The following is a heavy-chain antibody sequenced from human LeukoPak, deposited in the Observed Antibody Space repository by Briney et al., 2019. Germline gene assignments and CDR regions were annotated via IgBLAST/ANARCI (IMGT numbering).Heavy chain of an antibody. D-gene: IGHD4-17*01. CDR3: ARSPLHGDSNWFDP. CDR1: GGSISSGGYY. Sequence: SQTLSLTCTVSGGSISSGGYYWSWIRQPPGKGLEWIGYIYHSGSTYYNPSLKSRVTISVDRSKNQFSLKLSSVTAADTAVYYCARSPLHGDSNWFDPWGQGTLVTVSS. CDR2: IYHSGST. V-gene: IGHV4-30-2*01. J-gene: IGHJ5*02.